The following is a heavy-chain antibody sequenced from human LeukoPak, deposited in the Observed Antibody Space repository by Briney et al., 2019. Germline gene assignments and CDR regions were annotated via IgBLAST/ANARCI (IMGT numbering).Heavy chain of an antibody. CDR2: ISSSGSTI. V-gene: IGHV3-11*01. J-gene: IGHJ4*02. CDR1: GFTFIYYY. D-gene: IGHD2-21*02. CDR3: ARGTLLVFVSPYFDY. Sequence: GGSVRLTCAASGFTFIYYYMSWIRQAPGKGLEGVSYISSSGSTIYYADSAKGRFTISRDNAKNSLYLQMNSLRAEDTAVYYCARGTLLVFVSPYFDYWGQGTLVTVSS.